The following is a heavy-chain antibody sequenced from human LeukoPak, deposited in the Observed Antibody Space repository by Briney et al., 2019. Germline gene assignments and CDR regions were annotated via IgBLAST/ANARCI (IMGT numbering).Heavy chain of an antibody. CDR2: LYTSGST. Sequence: SETLSLTCSVSGASISSYYWTWIRQPAGKGLEWIGHLYTSGSTIYNPSLKSRVTMSVDTSKNHFSLKLSSVTAADTAVYYWAISSSGWYFDYWGQGTLVTVSS. CDR1: GASISSYY. J-gene: IGHJ4*02. V-gene: IGHV4-4*07. CDR3: AISSSGWYFDY. D-gene: IGHD6-19*01.